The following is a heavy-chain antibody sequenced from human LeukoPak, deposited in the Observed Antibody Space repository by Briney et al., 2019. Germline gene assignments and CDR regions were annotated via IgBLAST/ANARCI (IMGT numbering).Heavy chain of an antibody. V-gene: IGHV3-7*01. CDR3: ARDPRYYYDSSGYYYYYYYMDV. D-gene: IGHD3-22*01. Sequence: PGGSLRLSCAASGFTFSSYWMSWVRQAPGKGLEWVANIKQDGSEKYYVDSVKGRFTISRDNAKNSLYLQMNSLRAEDTAVYYCARDPRYYYDSSGYYYYYYYMDVWGKGTTVTISS. CDR1: GFTFSSYW. J-gene: IGHJ6*03. CDR2: IKQDGSEK.